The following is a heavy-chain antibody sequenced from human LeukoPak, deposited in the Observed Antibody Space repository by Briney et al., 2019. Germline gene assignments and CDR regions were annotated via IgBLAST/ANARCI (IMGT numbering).Heavy chain of an antibody. Sequence: GGSLRLSCAASGFTFSSYWMSWVRQAPGKGLEWVAVIWYDGSNKYYADSVKGRFTISRDNSKNTLYLQMNSLRAEDTAVYYCTRDKGSGLDYWGQGTLVTVSS. D-gene: IGHD6-19*01. V-gene: IGHV3-33*08. CDR3: TRDKGSGLDY. J-gene: IGHJ4*02. CDR1: GFTFSSYW. CDR2: IWYDGSNK.